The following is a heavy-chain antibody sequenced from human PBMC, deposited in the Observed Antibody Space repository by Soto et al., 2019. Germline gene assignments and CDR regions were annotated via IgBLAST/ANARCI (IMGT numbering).Heavy chain of an antibody. CDR2: IYYNGAT. CDR3: ATTYGASSGYFHH. J-gene: IGHJ1*01. D-gene: IGHD2-15*01. Sequence: QVQLRESGPGLVKPSETLSLTCTASGDSMNDYYWSWIRQSPGKGLEWIGFIYYNGATSFNPSLQSRVALSIDTSRNQFSLKLMSVTAADKAVYYCATTYGASSGYFHHWGQGTLVTVSS. CDR1: GDSMNDYY. V-gene: IGHV4-59*08.